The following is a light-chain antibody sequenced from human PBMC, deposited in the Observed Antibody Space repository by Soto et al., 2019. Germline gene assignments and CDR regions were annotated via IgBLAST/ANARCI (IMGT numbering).Light chain of an antibody. J-gene: IGLJ1*01. V-gene: IGLV1-44*01. CDR1: YSNIGGNT. CDR3: AAWDDSLNGYV. CDR2: STN. Sequence: QSVLTQPPSVSATPGQRVTISCSGTYSNIGGNTVTWYQQLPGTPPKLLIYSTNQRPSGVPDRFSGSKSGTSASLAISGLQSEDEADYFCAAWDDSLNGYVFGTGTKVTVL.